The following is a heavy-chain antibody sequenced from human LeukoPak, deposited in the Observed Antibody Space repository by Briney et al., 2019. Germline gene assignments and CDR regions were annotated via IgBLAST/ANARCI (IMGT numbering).Heavy chain of an antibody. Sequence: PSEALSLTCTVSGGSISSSSYYWGWIRQPPGTGLEWIGSIYYSGSTYYNPSLKSRVTISVDTSKNQFSLKLSSVTAADTAVYYCASTLQNAWELPRDPFDIWGQGTMVTVSS. CDR3: ASTLQNAWELPRDPFDI. J-gene: IGHJ3*02. D-gene: IGHD1-26*01. CDR2: IYYSGST. CDR1: GGSISSSSYY. V-gene: IGHV4-39*01.